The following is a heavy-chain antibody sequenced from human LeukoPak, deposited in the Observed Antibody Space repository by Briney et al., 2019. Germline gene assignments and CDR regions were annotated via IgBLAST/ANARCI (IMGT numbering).Heavy chain of an antibody. CDR3: ARLPITIFGVDLGYYYMDV. CDR1: GYSFTSYL. D-gene: IGHD3-3*01. V-gene: IGHV5-51*01. CDR2: IYPGDSDT. J-gene: IGHJ6*03. Sequence: GESLKISCKGSGYSFTSYLIGWVRQMPGKGLEWMGIIYPGDSDTRYSPSFQGQVPISADKSISTAYLQWSSLKASDTAMYYCARLPITIFGVDLGYYYMDVWGKGTTVTVSS.